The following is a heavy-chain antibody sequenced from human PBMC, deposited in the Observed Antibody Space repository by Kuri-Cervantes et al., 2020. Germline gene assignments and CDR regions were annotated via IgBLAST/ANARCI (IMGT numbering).Heavy chain of an antibody. D-gene: IGHD7-27*01. CDR2: ISSSSTYT. CDR3: AHTGERDFDY. V-gene: IGHV3-21*01. J-gene: IGHJ4*02. Sequence: LSLTCAASGFTFSSYAMSWVRQAPGKGLEWVSSISSSSTYTYYTDSVKGRFTISRDNARNSLFLQMNSLRDEDTAVYYCAHTGERDFDYWGQGTLVTVSS. CDR1: GFTFSSYA.